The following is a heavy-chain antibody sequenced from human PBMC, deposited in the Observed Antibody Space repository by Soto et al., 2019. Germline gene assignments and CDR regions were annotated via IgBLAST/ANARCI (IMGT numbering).Heavy chain of an antibody. D-gene: IGHD1-26*01. CDR3: ARWADSDHRPSKYYFDY. Sequence: SETLSLTCTVSGGSISSYYWSWIRQPPGKGLEWIGYIYYSGSTNYNPSLKSRVTISVDTSKNQFSLKLSSVTAAETAVYFCARWADSDHRPSKYYFDYWGQGTMVTV. CDR1: GGSISSYY. CDR2: IYYSGST. J-gene: IGHJ4*02. V-gene: IGHV4-59*01.